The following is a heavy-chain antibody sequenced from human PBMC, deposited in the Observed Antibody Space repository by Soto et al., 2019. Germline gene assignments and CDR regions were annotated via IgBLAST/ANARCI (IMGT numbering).Heavy chain of an antibody. D-gene: IGHD2-15*01. CDR1: GFTFSSYA. J-gene: IGHJ4*02. Sequence: EVQLLESGGGLVQPGGSLRLSCAASGFTFSSYAMSWVRQAPGKGREWVSAISGSGGSTYYADSVKGRFTISRDNSKNTLYLQMNSLRAEDTAVYYCAKVVVVVAATPNLFDYWGQGTLVTVSS. V-gene: IGHV3-23*01. CDR2: ISGSGGST. CDR3: AKVVVVVAATPNLFDY.